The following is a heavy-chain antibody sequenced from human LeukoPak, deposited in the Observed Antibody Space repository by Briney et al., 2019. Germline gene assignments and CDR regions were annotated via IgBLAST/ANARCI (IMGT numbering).Heavy chain of an antibody. CDR3: ARGYYYDSSGLDY. CDR2: IYYSGST. D-gene: IGHD3-22*01. Sequence: SETLSLTCTVSGGSISSGDHYWSWIRQPPGKGLEWIGYIYYSGSTYYNPSPKSRVTISVDTSKNQFSLKLSSVTAADTAVYYCARGYYYDSSGLDYWGQGTLVTVSS. CDR1: GGSISSGDHY. V-gene: IGHV4-30-4*01. J-gene: IGHJ4*02.